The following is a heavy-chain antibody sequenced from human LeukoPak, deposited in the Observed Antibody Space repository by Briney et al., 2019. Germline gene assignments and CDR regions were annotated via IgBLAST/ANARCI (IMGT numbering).Heavy chain of an antibody. D-gene: IGHD6-6*01. CDR3: ARPPIAARPSRYYYYYYYMDV. CDR1: GFTFSSYA. Sequence: PGGSLRLSCSASGFTFSSYAMSWVRQAPGKGLEWVSAISGSGGSTYYADSVKGRFTISRDNSKNTLYLQMNSLRAEDTAVYYCARPPIAARPSRYYYYYYYMDVWGKGTTVTVSS. CDR2: ISGSGGST. J-gene: IGHJ6*03. V-gene: IGHV3-23*01.